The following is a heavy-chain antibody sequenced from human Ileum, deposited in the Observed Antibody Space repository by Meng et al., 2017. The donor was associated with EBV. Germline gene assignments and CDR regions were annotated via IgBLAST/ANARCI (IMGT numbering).Heavy chain of an antibody. D-gene: IGHD3-22*01. J-gene: IGHJ4*02. CDR2: ITHSGST. Sequence: QVQLQQWGAGLLKPSETLSLTCAVYGGSLSGYYWSWIRQPPGKGLEWIGEITHSGSTNYNSSLKSRVTILVDTSKNQLSLKMNSVTAADTAVYYCARCYDSSGYYELNHFDHWGQGTLVTGSS. V-gene: IGHV4-34*01. CDR1: GGSLSGYY. CDR3: ARCYDSSGYYELNHFDH.